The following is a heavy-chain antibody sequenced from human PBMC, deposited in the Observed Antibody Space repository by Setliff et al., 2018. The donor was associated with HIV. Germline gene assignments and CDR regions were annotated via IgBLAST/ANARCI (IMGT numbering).Heavy chain of an antibody. Sequence: PGESPKISCAGSGFTFSSYSMNWVRQAPGKGLEWVSSINSRSDYIYYADSLKGRFTISRDNAKNSLYLQMNSLRAEDTAVYYCARGSGRSPPDAFDIWGQGTMVTVSS. CDR2: INSRSDYI. D-gene: IGHD1-26*01. CDR1: GFTFSSYS. J-gene: IGHJ3*02. V-gene: IGHV3-21*01. CDR3: ARGSGRSPPDAFDI.